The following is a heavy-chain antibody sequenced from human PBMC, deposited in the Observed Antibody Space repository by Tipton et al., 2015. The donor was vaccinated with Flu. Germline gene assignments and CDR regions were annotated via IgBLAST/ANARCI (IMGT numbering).Heavy chain of an antibody. CDR3: ARDPGSRMFDP. D-gene: IGHD6-13*01. Sequence: TLSLTCTVSGGSISSSSHYWGWIRQAPGRGLEWVGSIYFSGNTYYNPSLKSRVTISVDTSKNQFSLKVSSVTAADTAVYYCARDPGSRMFDPWGQGTLVTVSS. J-gene: IGHJ5*02. CDR2: IYFSGNT. V-gene: IGHV4-39*07. CDR1: GGSISSSSHY.